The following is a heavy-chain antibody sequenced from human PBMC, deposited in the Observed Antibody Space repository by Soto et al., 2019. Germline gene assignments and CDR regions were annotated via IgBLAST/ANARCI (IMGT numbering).Heavy chain of an antibody. CDR2: IEGSGTIT. J-gene: IGHJ5*01. CDR3: VKNSGWFNS. CDR1: GFMFSTTD. V-gene: IGHV3-23*01. Sequence: PGGSLRLSCAASGFMFSTTDMSWVRQAPGKGLEWVTTIEGSGTITYYAYSVRGRFTISRDNSKNTVYLQMDSLTADDTAVYYCVKNSGWFNSWGQGTPVTVSS. D-gene: IGHD3-10*01.